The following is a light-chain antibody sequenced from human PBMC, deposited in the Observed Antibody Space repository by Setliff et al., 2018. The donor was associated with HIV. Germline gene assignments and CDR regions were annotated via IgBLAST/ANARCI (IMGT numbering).Light chain of an antibody. J-gene: IGLJ1*01. V-gene: IGLV1-51*01. CDR2: DIS. CDR1: SSNIGNDS. CDR3: GTWDSSLSAL. Sequence: QSVLTQPPSVSAAPGQKVTISCSGSSSNIGNDSVSWYRHLPGTAPKLLIDDISDRPSGIPDRCSGSESGTSATLGITGLQTGDEAAYYCGTWDSSLSALFGTGTKVTVL.